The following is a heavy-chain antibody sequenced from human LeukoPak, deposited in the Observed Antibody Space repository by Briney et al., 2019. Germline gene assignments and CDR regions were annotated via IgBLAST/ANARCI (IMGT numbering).Heavy chain of an antibody. D-gene: IGHD3-10*02. CDR1: GFTFSSYA. CDR2: ISSSGSTI. J-gene: IGHJ6*04. CDR3: AELGITMIGGV. Sequence: GGSLRLSCAASGFTFSSYAMSWVRQAPGKGLEWVSYISSSGSTIYYADSVKGRFTISRDNAKNPLYLQMNSLRAEDTAVYYCAELGITMIGGVWGKGTTVTISS. V-gene: IGHV3-48*03.